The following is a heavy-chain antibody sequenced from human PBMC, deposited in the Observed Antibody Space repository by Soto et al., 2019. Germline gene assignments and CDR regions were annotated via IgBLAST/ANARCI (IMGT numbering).Heavy chain of an antibody. D-gene: IGHD5-12*01. J-gene: IGHJ4*02. CDR2: ISYDGSNK. CDR1: GFTFSSCA. V-gene: IGHV3-30-3*01. CDR3: ARDWLDGYNYLDY. Sequence: LRLSCAASGFTFSSCAMHWVRQAPGKGLEWVAVISYDGSNKYYADSVKGRFTISGDNSKNTLYLQMNSLRAEDTAVYYCARDWLDGYNYLDYWGQGTLVTVSS.